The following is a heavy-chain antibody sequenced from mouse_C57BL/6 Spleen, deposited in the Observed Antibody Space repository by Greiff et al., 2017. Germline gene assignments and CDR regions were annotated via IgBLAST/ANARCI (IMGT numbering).Heavy chain of an antibody. J-gene: IGHJ1*03. CDR3: AREGYGSSYFDV. Sequence: QVHLQQPGAELVKPGASVKLSCKASGYTFTSSWMPWVNQGPGQGLEWIGMIHPNRGSTNYNEKFKGKATLTVDKSSSTAYMQLSSLTSEDSAVYYCAREGYGSSYFDVWGTGTTVTVSS. CDR2: IHPNRGST. V-gene: IGHV1-64*01. CDR1: GYTFTSSW. D-gene: IGHD1-1*01.